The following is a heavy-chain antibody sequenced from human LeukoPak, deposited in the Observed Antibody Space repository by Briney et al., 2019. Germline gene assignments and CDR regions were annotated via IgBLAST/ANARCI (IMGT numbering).Heavy chain of an antibody. Sequence: GGSLRLSCAASGFTFSSYWMSWVRQAPGKGLEWVAVISYDGSNKYYADSVKGRFTISRDNAKNSLYLQMNSLRAEDTAVYYCARDLLEPEYYYYGMDVWGQGTTVTVSS. CDR2: ISYDGSNK. V-gene: IGHV3-30*03. CDR3: ARDLLEPEYYYYGMDV. CDR1: GFTFSSYW. J-gene: IGHJ6*02. D-gene: IGHD5-24*01.